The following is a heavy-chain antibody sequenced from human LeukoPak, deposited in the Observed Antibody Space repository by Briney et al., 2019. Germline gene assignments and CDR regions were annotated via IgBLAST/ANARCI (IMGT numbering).Heavy chain of an antibody. D-gene: IGHD6-19*01. CDR2: IKQDGSEK. CDR1: GLTFSTYW. V-gene: IGHV3-7*01. J-gene: IGHJ6*03. CDR3: ARGRIAVAGTYIPSNWGPQLYYMDV. Sequence: GGSLRLSCAASGLTFSTYWMTWVRQAPGKGLEWVANIKQDGSEKYYVDSVKGRFTISRDNAKNSLYLQMNSLRAEDTAVYYCARGRIAVAGTYIPSNWGPQLYYMDVWGKGTTVTVSS.